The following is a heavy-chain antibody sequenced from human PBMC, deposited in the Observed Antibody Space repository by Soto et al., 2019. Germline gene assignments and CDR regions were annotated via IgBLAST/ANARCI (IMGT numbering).Heavy chain of an antibody. CDR2: ISAYNGNT. J-gene: IGHJ6*02. D-gene: IGHD5-18*01. V-gene: IGHV1-18*01. Sequence: QVQLVQSGAEVKKPGASVKVSCKASGYTFTSYGISWVRQAPGQGLEWMGWISAYNGNTNYAQKLQGRVTMTTDTSTRTADMELRSLRSDETAVYYCARDGVDTATGYYYGIDVWGQGTTVTVSS. CDR3: ARDGVDTATGYYYGIDV. CDR1: GYTFTSYG.